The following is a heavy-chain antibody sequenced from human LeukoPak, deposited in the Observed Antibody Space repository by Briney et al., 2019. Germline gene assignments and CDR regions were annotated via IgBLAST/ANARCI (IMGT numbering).Heavy chain of an antibody. J-gene: IGHJ4*02. CDR3: ARDKGSRRGSGSYYFPLFDY. V-gene: IGHV1-3*01. D-gene: IGHD3-10*01. Sequence: ASVKVSCKTSGYTFNTYAIHWVRQAPGQRPEWMGWINAGNGNTKYSQKLQGRVTMTTDTSTSTAYMELRSLRSDDTAVYYCARDKGSRRGSGSYYFPLFDYWGQGTLVTVSS. CDR2: INAGNGNT. CDR1: GYTFNTYA.